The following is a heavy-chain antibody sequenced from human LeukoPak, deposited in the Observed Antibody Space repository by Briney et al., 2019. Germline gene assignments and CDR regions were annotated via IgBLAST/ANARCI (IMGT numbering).Heavy chain of an antibody. CDR2: ISSSSYI. CDR3: ARDERDSSGWYKRRGNGNFDY. D-gene: IGHD6-19*01. CDR1: GFTFSSYS. Sequence: PGGSLRLSCAASGFTFSSYSMNWVRQAPGKGLEWVSSISSSSYIYYADSVKGRFTISRDNAKNSLYLQMNSLRAEDTAVYYCARDERDSSGWYKRRGNGNFDYWGQGTLVTVSS. J-gene: IGHJ4*02. V-gene: IGHV3-21*01.